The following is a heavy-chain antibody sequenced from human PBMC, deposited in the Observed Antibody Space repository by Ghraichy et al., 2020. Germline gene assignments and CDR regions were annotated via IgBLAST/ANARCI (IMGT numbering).Heavy chain of an antibody. V-gene: IGHV3-23*01. J-gene: IGHJ4*02. CDR2: ISGSGGST. CDR1: GFTFSSYA. CDR3: AKVQVRATTWDPDDYGDYRAVLGYFDY. Sequence: GSLRLSCAASGFTFSSYAMSWVRQAPGKGLEWVSAISGSGGSTYYADSVKGRFTISRDNSKNTLYLQMNSLRAEDTAVYYCAKVQVRATTWDPDDYGDYRAVLGYFDYWGQGTLVTVSS. D-gene: IGHD4-17*01.